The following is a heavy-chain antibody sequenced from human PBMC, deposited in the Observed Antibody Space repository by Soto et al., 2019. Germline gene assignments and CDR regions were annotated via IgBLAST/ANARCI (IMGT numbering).Heavy chain of an antibody. CDR3: ATSNWFDP. CDR2: IYYSGST. J-gene: IGHJ5*02. CDR1: GGSISTSGYF. D-gene: IGHD4-4*01. Sequence: QLQLQESGPGLVKPSETLSLTCTVSGGSISTSGYFWGWIRQPPGKGLEWIGTIYYSGSTYYNPACKGRVTISVDTSKNQFSLKLSSVTAADTAVYYCATSNWFDPWGQGTLVTVSS. V-gene: IGHV4-39*01.